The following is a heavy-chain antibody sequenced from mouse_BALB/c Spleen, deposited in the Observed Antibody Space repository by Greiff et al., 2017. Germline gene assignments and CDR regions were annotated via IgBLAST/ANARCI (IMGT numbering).Heavy chain of an antibody. CDR3: ARGRGLQGY. D-gene: IGHD2-4*01. CDR1: GFNIKDTY. J-gene: IGHJ2*01. Sequence: VHVKQSGAELVKPGASVKLSCTASGFNIKDTYMHWVKQRPEQGLEWIGRIDPANGNTKYDPKFQGKATITADTSSNTAYLQLSSLTSEDTAVYYCARGRGLQGYWGQGTTLTVSS. V-gene: IGHV14-3*02. CDR2: IDPANGNT.